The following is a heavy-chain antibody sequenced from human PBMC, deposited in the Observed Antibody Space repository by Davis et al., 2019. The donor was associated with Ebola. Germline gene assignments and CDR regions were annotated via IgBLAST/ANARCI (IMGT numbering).Heavy chain of an antibody. D-gene: IGHD6-13*01. Sequence: PGGSLRLSCAASGFTFSNYAMSWVRRGPGQGLEWVSGISGSGGTTYDADSVKGRFTISRDNSKNTLHLQMNSLRAEDTAVYYCAKYSSSWYVDYWGQGTLVTVSS. CDR1: GFTFSNYA. CDR2: ISGSGGTT. CDR3: AKYSSSWYVDY. V-gene: IGHV3-23*01. J-gene: IGHJ4*02.